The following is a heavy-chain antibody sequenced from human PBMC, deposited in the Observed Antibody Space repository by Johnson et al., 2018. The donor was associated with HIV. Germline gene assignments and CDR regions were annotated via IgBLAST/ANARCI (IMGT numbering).Heavy chain of an antibody. Sequence: QVQLVESGGGVVQPGRSLRLSCAASGFTFSSYGMHWVRQAPGKGLEWVALIWYDGSNRYYADSVTGRFTISRDNSKNTLDLQMNSLRAEDTAVYYCARGFHSGSYYRGRAFDIWGQGTMVTVSS. CDR1: GFTFSSYG. CDR2: IWYDGSNR. D-gene: IGHD1-26*01. J-gene: IGHJ3*02. CDR3: ARGFHSGSYYRGRAFDI. V-gene: IGHV3-30*19.